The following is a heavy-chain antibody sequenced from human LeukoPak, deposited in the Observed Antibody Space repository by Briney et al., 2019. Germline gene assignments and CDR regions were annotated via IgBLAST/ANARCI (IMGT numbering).Heavy chain of an antibody. V-gene: IGHV4-34*01. CDR3: ARGRTDKVVVVPAARNFDY. J-gene: IGHJ4*02. D-gene: IGHD2-2*01. CDR2: INHSGST. Sequence: PSETLSLTCAVYGGSFSGYYWSWIRQPPGKGLEWIGEINHSGSTNYNPSLKSRVTISLDTSKNQFSLKLSSVTAADTAVYYCARGRTDKVVVVPAARNFDYWGQGTLVTVSS. CDR1: GGSFSGYY.